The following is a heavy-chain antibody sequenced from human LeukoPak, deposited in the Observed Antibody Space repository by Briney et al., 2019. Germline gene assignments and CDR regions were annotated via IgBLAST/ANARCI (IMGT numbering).Heavy chain of an antibody. J-gene: IGHJ4*02. V-gene: IGHV3-30-3*01. CDR1: GFTFSSYA. Sequence: PGGSLRLSCAASGFTFSSYAMHWVRQAPGKGLEWVAVISYDGSNKYYADSVKGRFTISRDNSKNTLYLQMNSLRAEDTAMYYCARGDSLIVVVTEFDYWGQGTLVTVSP. CDR2: ISYDGSNK. D-gene: IGHD3-22*01. CDR3: ARGDSLIVVVTEFDY.